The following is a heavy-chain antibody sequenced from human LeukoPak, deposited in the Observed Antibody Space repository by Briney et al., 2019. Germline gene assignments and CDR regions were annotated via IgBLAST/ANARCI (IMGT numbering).Heavy chain of an antibody. CDR2: IKQDGSEK. J-gene: IGHJ5*01. Sequence: GGSLRLSCAASGFTFSSYAMSWVRQTPEKGLEWVASIKQDGSEKYYVDSVKGRFTISRDNAKNSLYLQMNSLRAEDTAVYFCARDCSSTSCYTRFDSWGQGTLVTVSS. V-gene: IGHV3-7*01. CDR1: GFTFSSYA. D-gene: IGHD2-2*02. CDR3: ARDCSSTSCYTRFDS.